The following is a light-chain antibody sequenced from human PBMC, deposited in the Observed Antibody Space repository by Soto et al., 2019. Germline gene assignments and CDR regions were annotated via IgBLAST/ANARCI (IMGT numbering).Light chain of an antibody. J-gene: IGLJ1*01. CDR3: CSYAGGCPSFV. CDR2: DVS. V-gene: IGLV2-11*01. Sequence: QSALTQPRSVSGSPGQSVTISCTGTSSDVGGYNYVSWYQQHPGKAPKLMIYDVSKRPSGVPDRFSGSKSGNTASLTISGVQAEDEADYYCCSYAGGCPSFVFGTGTKLTVL. CDR1: SSDVGGYNY.